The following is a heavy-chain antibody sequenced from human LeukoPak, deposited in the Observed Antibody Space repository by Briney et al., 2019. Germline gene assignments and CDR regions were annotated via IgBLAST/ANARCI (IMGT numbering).Heavy chain of an antibody. Sequence: PGGSLGLSCAASGFTFSSYWMRWIRQAPGKGLEWVATIKQDGSDIYYMDSVKGRFTISRDNAKNSLYLQISSLRAEDTAVYYCVRGSVYGFDYWGQGALVTASS. CDR2: IKQDGSDI. D-gene: IGHD3-10*01. J-gene: IGHJ4*02. V-gene: IGHV3-7*05. CDR3: VRGSVYGFDY. CDR1: GFTFSSYW.